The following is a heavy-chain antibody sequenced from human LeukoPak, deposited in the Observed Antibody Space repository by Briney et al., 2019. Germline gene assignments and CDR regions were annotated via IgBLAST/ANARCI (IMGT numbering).Heavy chain of an antibody. Sequence: SETLSLTCAVYGGSFSGYYWSWIRQPPGKGLEWIGEINHSGSTNYNPALKSRVSISVDSSKNQFSLKVSSVTAADTAVYYCARGSDTAAGLYWGQGTLVTVSS. CDR2: INHSGST. CDR1: GGSFSGYY. V-gene: IGHV4-34*01. CDR3: ARGSDTAAGLY. D-gene: IGHD6-13*01. J-gene: IGHJ4*02.